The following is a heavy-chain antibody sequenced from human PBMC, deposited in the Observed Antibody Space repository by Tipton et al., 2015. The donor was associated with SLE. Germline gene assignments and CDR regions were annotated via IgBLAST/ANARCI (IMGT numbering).Heavy chain of an antibody. CDR2: IFHTGSA. Sequence: TLSLTCVVSGASISTEGYSWSWIRQPPGKGLEWIGYIFHTGSAYYNPSLRSRLTISLDRSNNQFSLKLSSMTAADTAVYHCARGYYESNGYYSFDYWGPGALVTVSS. J-gene: IGHJ4*02. D-gene: IGHD3-22*01. V-gene: IGHV4-30-2*01. CDR3: ARGYYESNGYYSFDY. CDR1: GASISTEGYS.